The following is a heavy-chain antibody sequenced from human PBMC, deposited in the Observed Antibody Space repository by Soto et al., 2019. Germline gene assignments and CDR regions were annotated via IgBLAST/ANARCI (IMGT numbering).Heavy chain of an antibody. V-gene: IGHV1-8*01. CDR1: GYTFTSYD. D-gene: IGHD3-3*01. CDR2: MNPNSGNT. J-gene: IGHJ6*02. CDR3: ARGGIGGFYDFWSGYGSRDGMDV. Sequence: ASVKVSCKASGYTFTSYDINWVRQATGQGLEWMGWMNPNSGNTGYAQKFQGRVTMTRNTSISTAYMELSSLRSEDTAVYCCARGGIGGFYDFWSGYGSRDGMDVWGQGTTVTVSS.